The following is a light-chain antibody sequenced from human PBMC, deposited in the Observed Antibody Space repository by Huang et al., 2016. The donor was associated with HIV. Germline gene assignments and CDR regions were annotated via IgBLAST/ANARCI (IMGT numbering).Light chain of an antibody. CDR3: QQDYNLPPLT. V-gene: IGKV3D-7*01. CDR1: QSVSSSY. CDR2: GAS. Sequence: PGERVTLSCRASQSVSSSYLTWYQQKPGQAPRRLIYGASTRATGIPARFSGSGSGTDFTLTISSLQPEDFAVYYCQQDYNLPPLTFGGGTKVE. J-gene: IGKJ4*01.